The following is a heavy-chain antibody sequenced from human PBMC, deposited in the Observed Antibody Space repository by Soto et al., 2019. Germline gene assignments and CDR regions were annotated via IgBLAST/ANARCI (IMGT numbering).Heavy chain of an antibody. Sequence: PSETLSLTCTVSGGSISSYYWSWIRQPPGKGLEWIGYIYYSGSTNYNPSLKSRVTISVDTSKNQFSLKLSSVTAADTAVYYCARQPQTPYGSGSYFGPWGQGTLVTVS. J-gene: IGHJ5*02. CDR2: IYYSGST. V-gene: IGHV4-59*08. CDR3: ARQPQTPYGSGSYFGP. CDR1: GGSISSYY. D-gene: IGHD3-10*01.